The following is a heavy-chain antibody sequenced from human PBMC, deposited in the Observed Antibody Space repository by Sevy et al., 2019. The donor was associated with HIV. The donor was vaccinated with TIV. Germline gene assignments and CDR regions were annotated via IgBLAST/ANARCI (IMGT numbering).Heavy chain of an antibody. Sequence: GGSLRLSCAASGFTFTSYSMNWVRQAPGKGLEWVSSTSSYSSYIYYADSVKGRFTISRDNAKNSPYLQMNSLRTEDTAVYYCARDPGDYRPRRFDHWGQGILVTVSS. CDR2: TSSYSSYI. CDR3: ARDPGDYRPRRFDH. J-gene: IGHJ4*02. D-gene: IGHD4-4*01. CDR1: GFTFTSYS. V-gene: IGHV3-21*01.